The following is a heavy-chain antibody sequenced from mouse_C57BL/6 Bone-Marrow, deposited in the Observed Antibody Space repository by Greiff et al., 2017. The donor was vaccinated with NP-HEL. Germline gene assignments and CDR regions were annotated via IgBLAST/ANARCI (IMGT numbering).Heavy chain of an antibody. D-gene: IGHD2-5*01. CDR2: IHPNSGST. V-gene: IGHV1-64*01. CDR3: VYSSYVTFNFDG. J-gene: IGHJ2*01. Sequence: QVQLQQPGADLVKPGASVKLSCTASGYTFTSYWMHWVRQTPGQGLEWIGMIHPNSGSTNYNDKFKSKATLTVDKSSSTAYMQLSSLTSEDSAVXSCVYSSYVTFNFDGWGQGTTLTVSS. CDR1: GYTFTSYW.